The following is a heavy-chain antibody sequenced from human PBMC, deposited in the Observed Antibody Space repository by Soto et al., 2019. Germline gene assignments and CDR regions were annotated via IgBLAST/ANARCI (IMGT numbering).Heavy chain of an antibody. CDR1: GFTFSDYY. V-gene: IGHV3-11*01. CDR3: ASGSSPFTY. D-gene: IGHD6-6*01. CDR2: ITADGDTI. J-gene: IGHJ4*02. Sequence: QVQLVESGGGLVKPGGSLRLSCAASGFTFSDYYMSWIRQAPGKGLEWVSYITADGDTIYADSVKGRFRTSRDNAKNSVYLQMDSLRAEDTAMYYCASGSSPFTYWGQGTLVTVSS.